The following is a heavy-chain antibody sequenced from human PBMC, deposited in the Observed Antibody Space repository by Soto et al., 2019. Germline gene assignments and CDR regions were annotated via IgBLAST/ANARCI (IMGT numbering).Heavy chain of an antibody. J-gene: IGHJ4*02. D-gene: IGHD3-22*01. CDR2: INAGNGNT. V-gene: IGHV1-3*01. CDR3: ARGYYDSSGYSWLDY. CDR1: GYTFTSYA. Sequence: ASVKVSCNASGYTFTSYAMHWVRQAPGQRLEWMGWINAGNGNTKYSQKFQGRVTITRDTSASTAYMELSSLRSEDTAVYYCARGYYDSSGYSWLDYWGQGTLVTVSS.